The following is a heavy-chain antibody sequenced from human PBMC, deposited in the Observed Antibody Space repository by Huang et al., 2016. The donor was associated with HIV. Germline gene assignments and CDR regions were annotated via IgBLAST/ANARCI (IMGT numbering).Heavy chain of an antibody. CDR1: GYSFTTYA. D-gene: IGHD2-21*01. CDR3: AREFVIFGAPLWPAY. Sequence: QVQLVQSGAEVKKPGASVKVSYKASGYSFTTYALHWVRQAPGHRLEWMGWINPGNGNKNYSQKCQGRVTITRDTSASTVYMEVSSLTFEDTAVYYCAREFVIFGAPLWPAYWGQGTLISVSS. V-gene: IGHV1-3*01. CDR2: INPGNGNK. J-gene: IGHJ4*02.